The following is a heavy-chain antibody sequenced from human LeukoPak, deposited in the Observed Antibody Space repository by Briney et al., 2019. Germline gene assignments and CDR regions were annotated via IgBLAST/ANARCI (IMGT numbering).Heavy chain of an antibody. D-gene: IGHD5-24*01. J-gene: IGHJ6*02. Sequence: PGGSLRLSCAASGLTFSSYAMSWVRQAPGKGLEWVSAISGSDGSTYYADSVKGRFTISRDNSKNTLYLQMNSLRTEDTAVYYCAKYNQRRNYYYGMDVWGQGTTVTVSS. V-gene: IGHV3-23*01. CDR2: ISGSDGST. CDR3: AKYNQRRNYYYGMDV. CDR1: GLTFSSYA.